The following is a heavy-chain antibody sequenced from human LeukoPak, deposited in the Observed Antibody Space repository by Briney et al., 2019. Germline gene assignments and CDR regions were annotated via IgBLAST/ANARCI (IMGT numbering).Heavy chain of an antibody. Sequence: ASVKVSCKASGYTFTGYYIHWVRQAPGQGLEWMGWINPNSGGTNYAQKFQGRVTMTRDTSISTAYMELSRLRSDDTAVYYCARVPPYGSGSSETYYYYGMDVWGQGTTVTVSS. J-gene: IGHJ6*02. V-gene: IGHV1-2*02. CDR2: INPNSGGT. D-gene: IGHD3-10*01. CDR3: ARVPPYGSGSSETYYYYGMDV. CDR1: GYTFTGYY.